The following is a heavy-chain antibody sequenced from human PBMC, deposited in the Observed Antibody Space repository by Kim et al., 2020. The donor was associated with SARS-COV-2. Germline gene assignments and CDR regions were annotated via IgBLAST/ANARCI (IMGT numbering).Heavy chain of an antibody. CDR3: AKGRVRGVFITPFDY. J-gene: IGHJ4*02. V-gene: IGHV3-23*01. CDR2: IGGSGDNT. Sequence: GGSLRLSCAASGFTFNSYAMTWVRQAPGKGLQWVSGIGGSGDNTYYADSVRGRFTISRDKSKNTLYLQMNSLKGEDTAVYYCAKGRVRGVFITPFDYWGQGTLAT. D-gene: IGHD3-10*01. CDR1: GFTFNSYA.